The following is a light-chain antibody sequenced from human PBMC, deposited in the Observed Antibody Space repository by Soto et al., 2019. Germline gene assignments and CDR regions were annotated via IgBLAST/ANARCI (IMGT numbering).Light chain of an antibody. V-gene: IGLV2-14*01. J-gene: IGLJ1*01. CDR1: SGDVGGYNY. Sequence: QSVLTQPASVSGSPGQSITISCTGTSGDVGGYNYVSWYQQHPGKAPKLMIYEVSNRPSGVSNRFSGSKSGNTASLTISGLQDEDEADYYCSSYKSRSTLVFGTGTKVTV. CDR3: SSYKSRSTLV. CDR2: EVS.